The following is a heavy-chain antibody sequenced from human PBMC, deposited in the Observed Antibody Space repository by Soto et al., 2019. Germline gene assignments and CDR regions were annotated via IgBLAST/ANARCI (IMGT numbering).Heavy chain of an antibody. CDR3: AREDGYFDY. CDR1: GYTFSDYV. CDR2: ISASNGDS. Sequence: ASVKVSCKTSGYTFSDYVISWVRQAPGQGLEWVGWISASNGDSNFAQKVQGRVTMTTDTSTSTAYMELRSLRSDDTAVYYCAREDGYFDYWGQGTLVTVSS. D-gene: IGHD6-13*01. J-gene: IGHJ4*02. V-gene: IGHV1-18*01.